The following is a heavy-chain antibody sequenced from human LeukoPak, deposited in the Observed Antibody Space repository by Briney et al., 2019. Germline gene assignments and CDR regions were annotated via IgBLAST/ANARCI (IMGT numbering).Heavy chain of an antibody. CDR3: ANLNNSGSYFGH. V-gene: IGHV4-39*01. D-gene: IGHD3-10*01. J-gene: IGHJ4*02. CDR1: GDSVSNTNYY. CDR2: FYYSGNT. Sequence: SETLSLTCTVSGDSVSNTNYYWGWIRQPPGKGLEWIGTFYYSGNTYYNPSLKSRVTISVDTSKNQFSLILSSVTAADTAVYYCANLNNSGSYFGHWGQGALITVSS.